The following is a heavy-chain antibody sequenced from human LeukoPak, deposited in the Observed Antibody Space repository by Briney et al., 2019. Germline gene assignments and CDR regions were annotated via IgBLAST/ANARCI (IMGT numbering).Heavy chain of an antibody. J-gene: IGHJ4*02. V-gene: IGHV3-21*01. D-gene: IGHD2-15*01. Sequence: GGSLRLSCAASGFTFSSYSMNWVRQAPGKGLEWVSSISSSSSYIHYADSVKGRFTISRDNAKNSLYLQMNSLRAEDTAVYYCARDMDDIVVVVAATSAVDYWGQGTLVTVSS. CDR2: ISSSSSYI. CDR1: GFTFSSYS. CDR3: ARDMDDIVVVVAATSAVDY.